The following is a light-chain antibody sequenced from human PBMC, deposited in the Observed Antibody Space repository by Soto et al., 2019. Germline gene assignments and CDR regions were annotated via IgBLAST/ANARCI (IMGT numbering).Light chain of an antibody. CDR2: AAS. V-gene: IGKV1-9*01. CDR1: QGISSF. J-gene: IGKJ1*01. Sequence: DIQLTQSPSFLSASVGDRVTITCRASQGISSFLAWYQQKPGKAPKLLIYAASTLQSGVPSRFSGIGSGTEFTLTISSLQPEDFATYYCEQLNSYPLTFGQGTKVEVK. CDR3: EQLNSYPLT.